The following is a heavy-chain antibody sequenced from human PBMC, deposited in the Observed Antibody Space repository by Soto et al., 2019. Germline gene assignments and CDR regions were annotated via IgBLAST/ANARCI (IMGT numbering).Heavy chain of an antibody. V-gene: IGHV1-69*02. D-gene: IGHD5-12*01. CDR1: GGTFSSYT. J-gene: IGHJ4*02. CDR3: ASGIREYSGYDYKPANY. CDR2: IIPILGIA. Sequence: GASVKVSCKASGGTFSSYTISWVRQAPGQGLEWMGRIIPILGIANYAQKFQGRVTITADKSTSTAYMELSSLRSEDTAVYYCASGIREYSGYDYKPANYWGQGTLVTVSS.